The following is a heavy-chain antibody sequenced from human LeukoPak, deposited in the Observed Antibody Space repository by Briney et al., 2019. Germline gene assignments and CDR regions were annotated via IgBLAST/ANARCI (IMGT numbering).Heavy chain of an antibody. CDR3: AKAAFSSSGYKDAFDI. Sequence: GGSLRLSCAASGFTVSSNYMSWVRQAPGKGLEWVSVIYSGGSTYYADSVKGRFTISRDNSKNTLYLQMNSLRAEDTAVYYCAKAAFSSSGYKDAFDIWGQGTMVTVSS. CDR1: GFTVSSNY. J-gene: IGHJ3*02. V-gene: IGHV3-53*01. CDR2: IYSGGST. D-gene: IGHD3-22*01.